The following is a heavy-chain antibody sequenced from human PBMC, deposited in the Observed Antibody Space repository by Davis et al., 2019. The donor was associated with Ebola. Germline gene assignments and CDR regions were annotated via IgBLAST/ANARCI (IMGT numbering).Heavy chain of an antibody. CDR1: GFTFSTHS. J-gene: IGHJ1*01. CDR2: ISGSGGGV. V-gene: IGHV3-23*01. D-gene: IGHD2-21*02. Sequence: GGSLRLSCAASGFTFSTHSMTWVRQAPGKGLEWVSSISGSGGGVYYADSVKGRFTISRDNSKNTLDLQLSSLKAEDTAVYYCVKAGSVTAPALYFQHWGQGSLVTVSS. CDR3: VKAGSVTAPALYFQH.